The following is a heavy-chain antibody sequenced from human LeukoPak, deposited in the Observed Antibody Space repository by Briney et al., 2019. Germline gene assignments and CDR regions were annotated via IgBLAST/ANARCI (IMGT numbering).Heavy chain of an antibody. V-gene: IGHV1-2*02. CDR1: GYTFTGYY. D-gene: IGHD5-12*01. Sequence: ASVKVSCKASGYTFTGYYMHWVRQAPGQGLEWMGWINPNSGGTNYAQKFQGRVTMTRDTSISTAYMELSRLRSDDTAVYYCARLEWLRYRYYFDYWAQGTLVTVSS. CDR2: INPNSGGT. CDR3: ARLEWLRYRYYFDY. J-gene: IGHJ4*02.